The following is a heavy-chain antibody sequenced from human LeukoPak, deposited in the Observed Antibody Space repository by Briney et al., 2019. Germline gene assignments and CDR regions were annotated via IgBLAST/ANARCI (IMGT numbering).Heavy chain of an antibody. CDR3: ARQLVGATRSSPFDY. J-gene: IGHJ4*02. V-gene: IGHV4-59*01. D-gene: IGHD1-26*01. CDR2: IYYSGST. Sequence: SETLSLTCTVSGGSISSYYWSWIRQPPGKGLEWIGYIYYSGSTNHNPSLKSRVTISVDTSKNQFSLKLSSVTAADTAVYYCARQLVGATRSSPFDYWGQGTLVTVSS. CDR1: GGSISSYY.